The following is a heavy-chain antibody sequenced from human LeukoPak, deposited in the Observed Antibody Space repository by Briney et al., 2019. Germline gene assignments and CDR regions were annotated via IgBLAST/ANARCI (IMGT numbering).Heavy chain of an antibody. CDR1: GFTFSTHW. J-gene: IGHJ6*02. CDR3: ASLLTPYHGSGGGGVDV. CDR2: ISGDGSMT. D-gene: IGHD3-10*01. Sequence: GGSLRLSCAASGFTFSTHWMYWVRQAPGRELVWVSRISGDGSMTSYADSVKGRFTISRDNAKDTLFLQMTSLRVEDTAVYSCASLLTPYHGSGGGGVDVWGQGTTVTVSS. V-gene: IGHV3-74*01.